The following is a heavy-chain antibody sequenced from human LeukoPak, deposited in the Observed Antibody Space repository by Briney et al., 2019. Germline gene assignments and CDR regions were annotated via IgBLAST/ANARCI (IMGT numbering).Heavy chain of an antibody. CDR2: IYYSGST. V-gene: IGHV4-59*01. CDR3: ARDRVVGPFDL. CDR1: GGSISSYY. J-gene: IGHJ2*01. D-gene: IGHD1-26*01. Sequence: SETLSLTCTVSGGSISSYYWSWIRQPPGKGLEWIGYIYYSGSTSYNPSLKSRVTISVDTSKNQFSLKLSSVTAADTAVYYCARDRVVGPFDLWGRGTLVTVSS.